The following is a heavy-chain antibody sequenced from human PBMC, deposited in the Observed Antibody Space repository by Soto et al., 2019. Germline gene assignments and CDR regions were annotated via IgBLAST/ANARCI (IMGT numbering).Heavy chain of an antibody. Sequence: SETLSLTCTVSGGSISSSSYYWGWIRQPPGKGLEWIGSIYYSGSTYYNPSLKSRVTISVDTSKNQFSLKLSSVTAADTAVYYCARSSGWYRNWFDPWGQGTLVTVSS. CDR2: IYYSGST. CDR1: GGSISSSSYY. J-gene: IGHJ5*02. V-gene: IGHV4-39*01. D-gene: IGHD6-19*01. CDR3: ARSSGWYRNWFDP.